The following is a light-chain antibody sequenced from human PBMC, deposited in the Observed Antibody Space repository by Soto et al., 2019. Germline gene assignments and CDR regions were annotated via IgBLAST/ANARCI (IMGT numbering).Light chain of an antibody. Sequence: DIQMTPSPSAMSASVGDRVTITCRASQSISSYLNWYQQKPGKPPKLLIYAASSLQSGVPSRFSGSGSGTDFTLTISSLQPEAFATYYCQQSYSTRRTFGQGTKVEIK. CDR1: QSISSY. CDR2: AAS. J-gene: IGKJ1*01. V-gene: IGKV1-39*01. CDR3: QQSYSTRRT.